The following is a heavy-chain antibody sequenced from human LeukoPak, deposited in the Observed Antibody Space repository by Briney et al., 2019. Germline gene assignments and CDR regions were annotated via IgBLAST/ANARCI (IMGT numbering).Heavy chain of an antibody. CDR3: ARDGSYYDFWSGYHNWFDP. CDR2: IYTSGST. J-gene: IGHJ5*02. D-gene: IGHD3-3*01. CDR1: GGSISSGSYY. Sequence: SQTLSLTCTVSGGSISSGSYYWSWIRQPAGKGLEWIGRIYTSGSTNYNPSLKSRVTISVDTSKNQFSLKLSSVTAADTAVYYCARDGSYYDFWSGYHNWFDPWGQGTLVTVSS. V-gene: IGHV4-61*02.